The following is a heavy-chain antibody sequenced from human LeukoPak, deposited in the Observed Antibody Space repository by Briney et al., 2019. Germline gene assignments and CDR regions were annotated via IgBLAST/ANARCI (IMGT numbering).Heavy chain of an antibody. J-gene: IGHJ4*02. CDR3: AKDDSRLKYYFDY. CDR1: GFTFSSYG. V-gene: IGHV3-30*18. D-gene: IGHD6-13*01. Sequence: SGGSLRLSCAASGFTFSSYGMHWVRQAPGKGLEWVAVISYDGSNKYYADSVKGRFTIPRDNSKNTLYLQMNSLRGEDTAVYYCAKDDSRLKYYFDYWGQGTLVTVSS. CDR2: ISYDGSNK.